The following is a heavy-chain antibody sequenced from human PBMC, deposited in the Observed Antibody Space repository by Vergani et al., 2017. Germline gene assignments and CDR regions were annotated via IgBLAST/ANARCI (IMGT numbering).Heavy chain of an antibody. J-gene: IGHJ5*02. V-gene: IGHV1-46*01. D-gene: IGHD3-3*01. CDR3: VGGGRGDHGDFWSRLGP. CDR2: INPSGGST. CDR1: GYTFTSYY. Sequence: QVQLVQSGAEVKKPGASVKVSCKASGYTFTSYYMHWVRQAPGQGLEWMGIINPSGGSTSYAQKFQGRVTMTRDTSTSTVYMELSSLRSEDTAVYYCVGGGRGDHGDFWSRLGPWGQGTRVIVSS.